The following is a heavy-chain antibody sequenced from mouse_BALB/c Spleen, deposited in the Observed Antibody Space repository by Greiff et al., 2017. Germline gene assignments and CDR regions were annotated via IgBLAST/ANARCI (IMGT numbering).Heavy chain of an antibody. CDR3: ARGNSLWYCDV. V-gene: IGHV5-4*02. CDR1: GFTFSDYY. Sequence: EVKLMESGGGLVKPGGSLKLSCAASGFTFSDYYMYWVRQTPEKRLEWVATISDGGSYTYYPDSVKGRFTISRDNAKNNLYLQMSSLKSEDTAMYYCARGNSLWYCDVWGAGTTVTVAS. J-gene: IGHJ1*01. CDR2: ISDGGSYT.